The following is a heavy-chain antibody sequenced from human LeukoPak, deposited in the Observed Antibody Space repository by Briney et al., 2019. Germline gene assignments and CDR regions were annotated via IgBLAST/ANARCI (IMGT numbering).Heavy chain of an antibody. CDR2: IYYSGST. CDR3: ARDGGTPPRYYYYMDV. Sequence: PSETLSLTCTVSGGSISSYYWSWIRQPPGKGLEWIGYIYYSGSTNYNPSLKSRVTISVDTSKNQFSLKLSSVTAADTAVYYCARDGGTPPRYYYYMDVWGKGTTVTVSS. V-gene: IGHV4-59*01. J-gene: IGHJ6*03. D-gene: IGHD3-16*01. CDR1: GGSISSYY.